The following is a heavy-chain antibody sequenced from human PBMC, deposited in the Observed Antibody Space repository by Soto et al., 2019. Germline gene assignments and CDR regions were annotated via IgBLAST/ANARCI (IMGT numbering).Heavy chain of an antibody. CDR2: INTSGGST. Sequence: QVQLVQSGAEVKKPGASVKVSCKASGYTFTSYYMHWVRQAPGQGLEWMGIINTSGGSTSYAQKFQGRVTMTRDTSTSTVYMELSSLRSEDTAVYYCARTYYDFWSGYYGLDYWGQGTLVTVSS. CDR3: ARTYYDFWSGYYGLDY. D-gene: IGHD3-3*01. J-gene: IGHJ4*02. V-gene: IGHV1-46*01. CDR1: GYTFTSYY.